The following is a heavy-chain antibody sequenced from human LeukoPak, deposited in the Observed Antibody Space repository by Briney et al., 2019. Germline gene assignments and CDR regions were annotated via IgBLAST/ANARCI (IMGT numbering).Heavy chain of an antibody. CDR2: ISYDGSNK. Sequence: GRSLRLSCAASGFTFSSYAMHWVRQAPGKGLEWVAVISYDGSNKYYADSVKGRFTISRDNSKNTLYLQMNSLRAEDTAVYYCADEAPGDWGQGTLVTVSS. V-gene: IGHV3-30-3*01. CDR3: ADEAPGD. D-gene: IGHD2-2*01. CDR1: GFTFSSYA. J-gene: IGHJ4*02.